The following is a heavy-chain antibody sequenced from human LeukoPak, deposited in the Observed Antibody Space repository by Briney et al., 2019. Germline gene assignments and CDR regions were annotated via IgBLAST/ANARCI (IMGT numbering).Heavy chain of an antibody. V-gene: IGHV3-7*01. D-gene: IGHD2-15*01. J-gene: IGHJ4*02. CDR2: INQDGSEK. CDR1: GFTFSRYW. CDR3: ARAREAPANVFPDH. Sequence: GSLTLSCAASGFTFSRYWMTWVRQSPGKGLGWVANINQDGSEKYYGDSVTGRFTISRDNAENSLFLQMNSLRADDTGVYYCARAREAPANVFPDHWGQGVVVTVSS.